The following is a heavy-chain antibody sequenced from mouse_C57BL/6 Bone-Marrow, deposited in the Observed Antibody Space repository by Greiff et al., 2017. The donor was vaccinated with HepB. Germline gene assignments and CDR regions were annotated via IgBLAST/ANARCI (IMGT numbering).Heavy chain of an antibody. CDR2: IYPSDSET. CDR3: ARNGYYVEWYFDV. J-gene: IGHJ1*03. D-gene: IGHD2-3*01. CDR1: GYTFTSYW. V-gene: IGHV1-61*01. Sequence: QVQLQQPGAELVRPGSSVKLSCKASGYTFTSYWMDWVKQRPGQGLEWIGNIYPSDSETHYSQKFKDKATLTVDKSSSTAYMQLSSLTSEDSAVYYCARNGYYVEWYFDVWGTGTTVTVSS.